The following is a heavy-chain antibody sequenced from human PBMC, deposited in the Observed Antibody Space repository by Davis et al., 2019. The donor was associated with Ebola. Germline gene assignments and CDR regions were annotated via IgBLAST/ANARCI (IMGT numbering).Heavy chain of an antibody. CDR1: GFTFSSYA. J-gene: IGHJ6*04. CDR2: ISYDGSNK. V-gene: IGHV3-30-3*01. CDR3: AKAAPGPSGWLYYYYGMDV. D-gene: IGHD6-19*01. Sequence: GGSLRLSCAASGFTFSSYAMHWVRQAPGKGLEWVAVISYDGSNKYYADSVKGRCTISRDNAKNSLYLQMNSLRAEDTAVYYCAKAAPGPSGWLYYYYGMDVWGKGTTVTVSS.